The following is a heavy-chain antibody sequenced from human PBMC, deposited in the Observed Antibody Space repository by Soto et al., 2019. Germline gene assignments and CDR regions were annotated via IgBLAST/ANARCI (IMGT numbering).Heavy chain of an antibody. J-gene: IGHJ4*02. CDR3: TRGRGQEFDY. Sequence: EVQLVQSGGGLVQPGGSLRLSCAASGFSFSSYDMHWVRQPTGKGLEWVSAIGTAGDTLYTGSVRGRFTISRENAKNSLYPQMNSLGAEDTAVYYCTRGRGQEFDYWGQGTLVTVSS. V-gene: IGHV3-13*01. CDR1: GFSFSSYD. CDR2: IGTAGDT.